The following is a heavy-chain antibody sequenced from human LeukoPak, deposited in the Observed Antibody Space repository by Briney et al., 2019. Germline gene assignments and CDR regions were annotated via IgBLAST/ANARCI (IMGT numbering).Heavy chain of an antibody. CDR1: GGSISSGAYY. V-gene: IGHV4-31*03. J-gene: IGHJ4*02. Sequence: SQTLSLTCTVSGGSISSGAYYWSWIRQLPGKGLEWIGYIYYSGSAYYNPSLKSRVTISVDTSKNQFSLKLSSVSAADTAVFYCAGNIAARLDYWGQGTLVTVSS. D-gene: IGHD6-6*01. CDR2: IYYSGSA. CDR3: AGNIAARLDY.